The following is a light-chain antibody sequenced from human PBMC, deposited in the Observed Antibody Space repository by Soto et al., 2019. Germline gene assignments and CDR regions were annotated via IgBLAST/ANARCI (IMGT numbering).Light chain of an antibody. CDR1: SSNIGAGYD. V-gene: IGLV1-40*01. J-gene: IGLJ2*01. Sequence: QSVLTQPPSVSGAPGQRVTISCNGSSSNIGAGYDVHWYQQLPGTAPKLLIYGNSNRPSGVPDRFSGSKSGTSASLAITGLQAEDEADYYCQSYDSSLSVVVFGGGTKLTV. CDR3: QSYDSSLSVVV. CDR2: GNS.